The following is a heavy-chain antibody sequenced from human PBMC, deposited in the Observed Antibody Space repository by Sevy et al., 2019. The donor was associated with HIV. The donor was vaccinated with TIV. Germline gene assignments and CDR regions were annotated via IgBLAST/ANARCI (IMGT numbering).Heavy chain of an antibody. D-gene: IGHD3-16*01. CDR2: IYHSGTT. J-gene: IGHJ1*01. V-gene: IGHV4-4*02. Sequence: SETLSLTCAVSDGSIRSSNWWSWVRQSPGKGLEWIGEIYHSGTTNRNPPLKSRVTISIDKSKNLFSLKLSSVTAADTAVYYCARLTGGVDSGFQHWGQGTLVTVSS. CDR1: DGSIRSSNW. CDR3: ARLTGGVDSGFQH.